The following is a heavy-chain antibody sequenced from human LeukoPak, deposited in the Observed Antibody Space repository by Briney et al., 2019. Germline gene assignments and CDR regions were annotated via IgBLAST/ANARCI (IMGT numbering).Heavy chain of an antibody. D-gene: IGHD2-2*03. V-gene: IGHV4-61*02. CDR3: ARWIGYCSSTSCFYYFDY. CDR1: GGSISSGSYY. J-gene: IGHJ4*02. CDR2: IYTSGST. Sequence: SETLSLTCTVSGGSISSGSYYWSWIRQPAGKGLEWVGRIYTSGSTNYNPSLKSRVTISVDTSKNQFSLKLSSVTAADTAVYYCARWIGYCSSTSCFYYFDYWGQGTLVTVSS.